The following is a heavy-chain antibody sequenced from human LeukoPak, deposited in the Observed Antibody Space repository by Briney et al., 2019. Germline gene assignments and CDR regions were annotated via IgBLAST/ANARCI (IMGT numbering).Heavy chain of an antibody. V-gene: IGHV3-23*01. D-gene: IGHD6-19*01. Sequence: PGGPLRLSCAASGFTFSSYAMSWVRQAPGKGLEWVSAISGSGGSTYYADSVKGRFTISRDNSKNTLYLQMNSLRAEDTAVYYCAKENNPVSGWYVVGVWGQGTLVTVSS. J-gene: IGHJ4*02. CDR2: ISGSGGST. CDR3: AKENNPVSGWYVVGV. CDR1: GFTFSSYA.